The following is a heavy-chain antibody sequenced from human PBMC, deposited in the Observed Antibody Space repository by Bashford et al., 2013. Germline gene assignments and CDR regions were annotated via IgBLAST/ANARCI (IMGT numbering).Heavy chain of an antibody. CDR1: GYTFTGYY. CDR2: INPNSGGT. D-gene: IGHD3-3*01. J-gene: IGHJ4*02. V-gene: IGHV1-2*02. Sequence: ASVKVSCKASGYTFTGYYMHWVRQAPGQGLEWMGWINPNSGGTNYAQKFQGRVTMTRDTSISTAYMELSRLRSDDTAVYYCARDSAIFGASDYWGQGTLVTVSS. CDR3: ARDSAIFGASDY.